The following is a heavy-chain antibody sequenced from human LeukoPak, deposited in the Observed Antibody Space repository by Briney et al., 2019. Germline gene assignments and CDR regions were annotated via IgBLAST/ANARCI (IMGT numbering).Heavy chain of an antibody. D-gene: IGHD1-26*01. CDR2: ILYSGST. J-gene: IGHJ4*02. Sequence: PSETLSLTCTVSGGSISGYYWSWIRQPPGKGLEWIGYILYSGSTNYNPSLKSRVTISVDTSKNQFSLKLSSVTAADTAVYYCARHDGNYSYLDYWGQGTLVTVSS. CDR1: GGSISGYY. V-gene: IGHV4-59*08. CDR3: ARHDGNYSYLDY.